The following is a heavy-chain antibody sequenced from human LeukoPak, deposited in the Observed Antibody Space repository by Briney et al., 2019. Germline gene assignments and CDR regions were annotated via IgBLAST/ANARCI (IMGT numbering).Heavy chain of an antibody. D-gene: IGHD1-1*01. Sequence: SETLSLTCTVSGVSITRSIYYWGWIRQPPGQGLEWIGTISYSGRTYYSPFLNRLATTSIDSTKNDYPLRETSVSAAETVVYYCARMLAVRSYVCDLWGQGTIVSVS. CDR3: ARMLAVRSYVCDL. V-gene: IGHV4-39*02. J-gene: IGHJ3*01. CDR1: GVSITRSIYY. CDR2: ISYSGRT.